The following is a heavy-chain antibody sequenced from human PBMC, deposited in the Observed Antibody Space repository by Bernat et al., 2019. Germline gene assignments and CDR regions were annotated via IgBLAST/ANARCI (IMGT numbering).Heavy chain of an antibody. J-gene: IGHJ6*02. CDR2: IKQDGSEK. CDR1: GFTFSSYW. D-gene: IGHD6-13*01. CDR3: ARDSPSSGSWYDYYYYGMDV. Sequence: VQLVESGGGLVQPGGSLRLSCAASGFTFSSYWMSWVRQAPGKGLEWVANIKQDGSEKYYVDSVKGRFTISRDNAKNSLYLQMNSLRAEDTAVYYCARDSPSSGSWYDYYYYGMDVWGQGTTVTVSS. V-gene: IGHV3-7*03.